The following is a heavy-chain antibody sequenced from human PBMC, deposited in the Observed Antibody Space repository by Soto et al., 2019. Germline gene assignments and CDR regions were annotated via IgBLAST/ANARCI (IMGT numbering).Heavy chain of an antibody. CDR1: ECPSRTYD. CDR3: AKGTWSGERC. Sequence: EVQLLESGGDLIQPGGSLRLSCAASECPSRTYDMSWVRQAPGKGLEWVSAIGNWDHATYYADSVRGRFTISKDDSKNTLYLQMNSLKAADTAVYYCAKGTWSGERCWGRGTLVTVSS. D-gene: IGHD3-10*01. V-gene: IGHV3-23*01. CDR2: IGNWDHAT. J-gene: IGHJ4*02.